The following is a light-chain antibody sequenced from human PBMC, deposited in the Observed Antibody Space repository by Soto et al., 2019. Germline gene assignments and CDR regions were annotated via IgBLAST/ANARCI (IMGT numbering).Light chain of an antibody. CDR1: QSVLYTSNNKNY. CDR3: QQFYSTPQT. J-gene: IGKJ1*01. CDR2: WAS. Sequence: VMTPSPDSLAVSLGERATINCKSSQSVLYTSNNKNYLAWYQQNPGQPPKLLIYWASTRESGVHDRFSGSGSGTDFSLTISSLQAEDVAVYYCQQFYSTPQTFGQGTKVDIK. V-gene: IGKV4-1*01.